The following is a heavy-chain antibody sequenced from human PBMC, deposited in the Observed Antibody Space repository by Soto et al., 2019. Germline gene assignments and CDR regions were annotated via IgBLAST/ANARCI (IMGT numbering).Heavy chain of an antibody. CDR1: GFTFSSYA. CDR3: ALPRYYYDSSGYFFVY. Sequence: GGSLRLSCAASGFTFSSYAMRWVRQAPGKGLEWVSAISGSGGSTYYADSVKGRFTISRDNSKNKLYLQMNHLRAEDTAVYYCALPRYYYDSSGYFFVYCGQGTLVTVSS. D-gene: IGHD3-22*01. CDR2: ISGSGGST. V-gene: IGHV3-23*01. J-gene: IGHJ4*02.